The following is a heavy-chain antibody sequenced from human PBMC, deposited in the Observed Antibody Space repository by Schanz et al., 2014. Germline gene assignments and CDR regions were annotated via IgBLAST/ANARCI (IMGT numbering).Heavy chain of an antibody. CDR1: GFIFRSFG. Sequence: QGQLVESGGGVVQPGKSLRLSCATSGFIFRSFGIHWVRQAPGKGLEWVAVIWSDGTNEYYADSVKGRFTISGDSSKYTVYLQMNSLRVEDTAVYYCAKAADWPVTRFDPWGQGTLVTVSS. CDR3: AKAADWPVTRFDP. CDR2: IWSDGTNE. V-gene: IGHV3-33*06. J-gene: IGHJ5*02. D-gene: IGHD3-9*01.